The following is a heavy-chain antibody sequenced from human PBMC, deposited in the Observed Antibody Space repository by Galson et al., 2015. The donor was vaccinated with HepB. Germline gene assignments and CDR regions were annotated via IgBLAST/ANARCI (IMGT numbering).Heavy chain of an antibody. V-gene: IGHV4-39*01. Sequence: ETLSLTCTVSGGSISSSSYYWGWIRQPPGKGLEWIGSIYYSGSTYYNPSLKSRVTISVDTSKNQFSLKLSSVTAADTAVYYCARVPYDILTRDWFDPWGQGTLVTVSS. J-gene: IGHJ5*02. CDR1: GGSISSSSYY. D-gene: IGHD3-9*01. CDR3: ARVPYDILTRDWFDP. CDR2: IYYSGST.